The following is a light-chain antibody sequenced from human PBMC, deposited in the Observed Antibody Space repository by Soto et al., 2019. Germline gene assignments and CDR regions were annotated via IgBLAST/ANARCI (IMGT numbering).Light chain of an antibody. CDR3: QQRFKWQVT. CDR1: QSVSSY. V-gene: IGKV3-11*01. J-gene: IGKJ5*01. Sequence: EIVLTQSPATLSLSPGERATLSCRASQSVSSYLAWYQQKPGQAPRLLIYDASNRATGIPARFSGSGSGTDFTLTISSLEPEDFAVYYCQQRFKWQVTFGQGTRLEI. CDR2: DAS.